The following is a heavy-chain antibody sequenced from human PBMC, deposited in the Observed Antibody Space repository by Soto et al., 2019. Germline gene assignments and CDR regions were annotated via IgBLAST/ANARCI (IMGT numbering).Heavy chain of an antibody. CDR3: ARGESGYDSLFDN. Sequence: EVQLVESGEGLGQPGGSLTLSCAASGFTFSTYPMYWVRQVPGKRLEYVSGISSNGGSTYYADSVKGRFNISRDNSKNTLYLQMGSLRDEDMAIYYCARGESGYDSLFDNWGQGTLVTVSS. V-gene: IGHV3-64*02. CDR2: ISSNGGST. CDR1: GFTFSTYP. D-gene: IGHD5-12*01. J-gene: IGHJ4*02.